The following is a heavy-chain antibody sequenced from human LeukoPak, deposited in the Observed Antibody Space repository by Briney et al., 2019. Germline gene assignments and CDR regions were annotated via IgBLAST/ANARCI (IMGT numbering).Heavy chain of an antibody. Sequence: SETLSLTCTVSGGSISTYYWNWIRQPPRKGLEWIGYIYYSGSTNYNPSLKSRVTISVDTSKNQFSLKLSSETAADTAMYYCARDGSARYYFDYWGQGTLVTVSS. CDR2: IYYSGST. V-gene: IGHV4-59*01. CDR1: GGSISTYY. J-gene: IGHJ4*02. CDR3: ARDGSARYYFDY.